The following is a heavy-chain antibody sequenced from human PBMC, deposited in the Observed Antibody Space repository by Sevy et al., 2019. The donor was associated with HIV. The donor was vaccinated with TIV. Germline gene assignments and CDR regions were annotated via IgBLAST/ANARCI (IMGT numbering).Heavy chain of an antibody. Sequence: SETLSLTCSVSGGSISSYCWTWIRQPPGKGLEWIANIYYSGSTNYNPSLKSRVTISADTSKNQFSLKLSSVTSADTAVYYCARDVRFMEENSWFDPWGQGTLVTVSS. D-gene: IGHD3-3*01. CDR3: ARDVRFMEENSWFDP. J-gene: IGHJ5*02. CDR2: IYYSGST. V-gene: IGHV4-59*13. CDR1: GGSISSYC.